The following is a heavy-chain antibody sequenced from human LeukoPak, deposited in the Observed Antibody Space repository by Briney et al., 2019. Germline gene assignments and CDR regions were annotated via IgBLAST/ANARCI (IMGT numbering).Heavy chain of an antibody. CDR1: GFTFSSYS. Sequence: GGSLRLSCAASGFTFSSYSMNWVRQAPGKGLEWVSYISSSSSTIYYADSVKGRFTISRDNAKNSLYLQMNSLRAEDTAVYYCARDLRAAAGIRAFDIWGQGTMVTVSS. CDR3: ARDLRAAAGIRAFDI. D-gene: IGHD6-13*01. CDR2: ISSSSSTI. V-gene: IGHV3-48*01. J-gene: IGHJ3*02.